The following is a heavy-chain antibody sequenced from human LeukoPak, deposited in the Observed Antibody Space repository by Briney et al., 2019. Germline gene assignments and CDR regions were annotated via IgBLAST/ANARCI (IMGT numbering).Heavy chain of an antibody. CDR2: IRYDGSNK. Sequence: GGSLRLSCAASGFSFSTYGMHWVRQAPGKGLEWVAFIRYDGSNKYYADSVKGRFTISRGNSKNTLYLQMNSLRAEDTAVYYCAKDDYSSGWPPFDYWGQGTLVTVSS. V-gene: IGHV3-30*02. CDR1: GFSFSTYG. J-gene: IGHJ4*02. CDR3: AKDDYSSGWPPFDY. D-gene: IGHD6-19*01.